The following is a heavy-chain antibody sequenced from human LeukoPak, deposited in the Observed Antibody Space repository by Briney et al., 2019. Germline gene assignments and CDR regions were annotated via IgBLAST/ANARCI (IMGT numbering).Heavy chain of an antibody. CDR1: GYTFTGYY. CDR2: INPNSGST. D-gene: IGHD3-10*01. J-gene: IGHJ4*02. Sequence: GSSVKVSCKASGYTFTGYYMHWLRQAPGQGLEGMGWINPNSGSTNYAQKFQGRVTMTRDTSISTAYMELSRLRSDDTAVYYCARDEDYYGSGTGSPTGYWGQGTLVTVSS. CDR3: ARDEDYYGSGTGSPTGY. V-gene: IGHV1-2*02.